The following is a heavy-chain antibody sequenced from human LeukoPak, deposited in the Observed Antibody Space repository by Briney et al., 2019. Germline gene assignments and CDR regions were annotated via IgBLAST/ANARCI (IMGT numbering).Heavy chain of an antibody. V-gene: IGHV3-11*05. CDR3: ARVDKNYGSGTYYKYFDY. CDR2: ISSSSSYT. CDR1: GFTFSDYY. Sequence: GGSLRLSCAASGFTFSDYYMSWIRQAPGKGLEWVSYISSSSSYTNYADSVKGRFTISRDNAKNSLYLQMNSLRAEDTAVYYCARVDKNYGSGTYYKYFDYWGQGTIVTVSS. D-gene: IGHD3-10*01. J-gene: IGHJ4*02.